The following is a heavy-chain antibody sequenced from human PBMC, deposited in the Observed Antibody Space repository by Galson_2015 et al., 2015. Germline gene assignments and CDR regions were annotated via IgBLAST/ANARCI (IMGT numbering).Heavy chain of an antibody. CDR1: GFTFSSYA. Sequence: SLRLSCAASGFTFSSYAMHWVRQAPGKGLEWVAVISYDGSNKYYADSVKGRFTISRDNSKNTLYLQMNSLSAEDTAVYYCARDRDSRGIGLFDYWGQGTLVTVSS. V-gene: IGHV3-30-3*01. J-gene: IGHJ4*02. D-gene: IGHD3-22*01. CDR2: ISYDGSNK. CDR3: ARDRDSRGIGLFDY.